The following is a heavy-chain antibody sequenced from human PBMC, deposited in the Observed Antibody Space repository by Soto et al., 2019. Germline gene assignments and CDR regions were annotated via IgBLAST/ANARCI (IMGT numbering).Heavy chain of an antibody. CDR2: ISGSGGDT. CDR1: GFTFNSYP. J-gene: IGHJ4*01. CDR3: AKDLPSYTYGRGSFDY. V-gene: IGHV3-23*01. Sequence: GGSLRLSCAASGFTFNSYPMSWVRQAPGKGLEWVAISGSGGDTYYADSVKGRFTISRDNSKNTVYLQMNSLRAEDTAVYYCAKDLPSYTYGRGSFDYWGPGTLVTVSS. D-gene: IGHD5-18*01.